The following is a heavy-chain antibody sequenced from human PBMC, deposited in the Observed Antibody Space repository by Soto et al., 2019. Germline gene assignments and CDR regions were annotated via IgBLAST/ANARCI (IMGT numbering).Heavy chain of an antibody. Sequence: SETLSLTCTASGGSVSSGSYYWSWIRQPPGKGLEWIGYIYYSGSTNYNPSLKSRVTISVDTSKNQFSLKLSSVTAADTAVYYCARDWNYDSSGYYYYYYGMDVWGQGTTVTVSS. CDR1: GGSVSSGSYY. D-gene: IGHD3-22*01. CDR2: IYYSGST. J-gene: IGHJ6*02. V-gene: IGHV4-61*01. CDR3: ARDWNYDSSGYYYYYYGMDV.